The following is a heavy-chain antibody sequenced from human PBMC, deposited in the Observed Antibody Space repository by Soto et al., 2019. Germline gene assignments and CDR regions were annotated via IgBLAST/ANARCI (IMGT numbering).Heavy chain of an antibody. D-gene: IGHD3-9*01. J-gene: IGHJ5*02. V-gene: IGHV4-30-2*01. CDR3: ARSDYDILTGYLNWFDP. Sequence: PSETLSLTCAVSGGSISSGGYSWSWIRQPPGKGLEWIGYIYHSGSTYYNPSLKSRVTISVDRSKNQFSLKLSSVTAADTAVYYCARSDYDILTGYLNWFDPWGQGTLVTVSS. CDR1: GGSISSGGYS. CDR2: IYHSGST.